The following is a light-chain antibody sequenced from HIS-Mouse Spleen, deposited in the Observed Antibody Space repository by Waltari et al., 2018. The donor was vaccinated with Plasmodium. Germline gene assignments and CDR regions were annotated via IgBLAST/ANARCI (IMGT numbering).Light chain of an antibody. CDR3: CSYAGSSTFV. J-gene: IGLJ3*02. CDR1: SSDVGSYNL. Sequence: QSALTQPASVSGSPGQSITISCPGTSSDVGSYNLVSLYQQPPGKAPKPMIYEGSKRPSGVSNRFSGAKSGNTASLTISGLQAEDEAYYYCCSYAGSSTFVFGGGTKLTVL. V-gene: IGLV2-23*03. CDR2: EGS.